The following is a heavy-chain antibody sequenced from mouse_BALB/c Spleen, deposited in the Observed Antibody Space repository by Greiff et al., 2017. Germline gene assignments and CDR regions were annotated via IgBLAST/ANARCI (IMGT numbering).Heavy chain of an antibody. CDR3: ARSEGTGFAY. Sequence: EVKLMESGGGLVQPGGSRKLSCAASGFTFSSFGMHWVRQAPEKGLEWVAYISSGSSTIYYADTVKGRFTISRDNPKNTLFLQMTSLRSEDTAMYYCARSEGTGFAYWGQGTLVTVSA. CDR1: GFTFSSFG. V-gene: IGHV5-17*02. CDR2: ISSGSSTI. D-gene: IGHD4-1*01. J-gene: IGHJ3*01.